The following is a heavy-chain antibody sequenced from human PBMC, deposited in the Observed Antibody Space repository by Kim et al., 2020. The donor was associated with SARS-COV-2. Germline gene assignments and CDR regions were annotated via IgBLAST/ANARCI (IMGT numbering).Heavy chain of an antibody. D-gene: IGHD5-18*01. J-gene: IGHJ6*02. V-gene: IGHV3-15*01. CDR3: TTGPLQLWADYYYYGMDV. Sequence: KGRFTISRDDSKNTLYLQMNSLKTEDTAVYYCTTGPLQLWADYYYYGMDVWGQGTTVTVSS.